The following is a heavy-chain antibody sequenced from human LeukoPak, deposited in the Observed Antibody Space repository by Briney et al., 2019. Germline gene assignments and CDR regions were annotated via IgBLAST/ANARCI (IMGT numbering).Heavy chain of an antibody. V-gene: IGHV4-59*08. Sequence: PSETLSLTCIVSGGSISSYYWSWIRQPPGKGLEWIGYIYYSGSTNYNPSLKSRVTISVDTSKNQFSLKLSSVTAADTAVYYCARSGFGEGVDYWGQGTLVTVSS. CDR1: GGSISSYY. J-gene: IGHJ4*02. CDR3: ARSGFGEGVDY. D-gene: IGHD3-10*01. CDR2: IYYSGST.